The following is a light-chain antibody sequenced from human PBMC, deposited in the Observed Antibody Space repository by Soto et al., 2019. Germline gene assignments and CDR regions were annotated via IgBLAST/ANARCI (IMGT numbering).Light chain of an antibody. CDR1: QGISSY. J-gene: IGKJ3*01. Sequence: IQLTQSPSSLSASIGDRVTITCRARQGISSYLAWYQQKPGKAPKLLIYATSTLQSGVPSRFSGSGSGTDFTLTISSMQPEDFATYFCQELNSYPLTFGPGTKVDIK. V-gene: IGKV1-9*01. CDR2: ATS. CDR3: QELNSYPLT.